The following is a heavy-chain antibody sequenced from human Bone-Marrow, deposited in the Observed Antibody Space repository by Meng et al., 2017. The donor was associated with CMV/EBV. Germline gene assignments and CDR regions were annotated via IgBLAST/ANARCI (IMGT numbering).Heavy chain of an antibody. CDR2: IYYSGST. D-gene: IGHD3-10*01. Sequence: LRLPEPGPGLVKPSETLSLTCTVSGGSISSSSYYWGWIRQPPGKGLEWIGSIYYSGSTYYNPSLKSRVTISVDTSKNQFSLKLSSVTAADTAVYYCAREDYGSGSYCDYWGQGTLVTVSS. CDR3: AREDYGSGSYCDY. V-gene: IGHV4-39*07. J-gene: IGHJ4*02. CDR1: GGSISSSSYY.